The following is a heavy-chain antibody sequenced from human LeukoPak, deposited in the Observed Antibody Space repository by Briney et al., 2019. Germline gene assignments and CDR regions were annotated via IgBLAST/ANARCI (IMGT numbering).Heavy chain of an antibody. CDR3: ARNPPYCTSTSCYNDY. Sequence: ASVKVSCKASGYTLTIYYMHWVRQAPGQGLEWMGWINPNSGATTYAQRFQGRVTMTRDTSISTAYMELSGLTSDDTAVYYCARNPPYCTSTSCYNDYWGQGTLVTVSS. CDR2: INPNSGAT. J-gene: IGHJ4*02. V-gene: IGHV1-2*02. D-gene: IGHD2-2*02. CDR1: GYTLTIYY.